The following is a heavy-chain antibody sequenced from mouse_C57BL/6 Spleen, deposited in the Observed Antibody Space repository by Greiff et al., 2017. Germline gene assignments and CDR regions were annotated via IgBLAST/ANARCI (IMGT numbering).Heavy chain of an antibody. CDR1: GYTFTSYW. D-gene: IGHD1-1*01. CDR3: ARGVYYYGSSYRYFDV. Sequence: QVQLQQPGAELVMPGASVKLSCKASGYTFTSYWMHWVKQRPGQGLEWIGEIDPSDSYTNYNQKFKGKSTLTVDKSSSTAYMQLSSLTSEDSAVYYCARGVYYYGSSYRYFDVWGTATTVTVSS. CDR2: IDPSDSYT. V-gene: IGHV1-69*01. J-gene: IGHJ1*03.